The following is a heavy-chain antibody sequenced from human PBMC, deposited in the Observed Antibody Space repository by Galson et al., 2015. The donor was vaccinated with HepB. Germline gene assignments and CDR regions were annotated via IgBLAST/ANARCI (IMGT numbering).Heavy chain of an antibody. CDR2: MNPNSGFT. V-gene: IGHV1-8*01. D-gene: IGHD2-8*01. CDR3: ARGTNYYFDY. CDR1: GYTFTGYE. Sequence: SVTVSCKASGYTFTGYEIHWVRQATGQGLEWMGWMNPNSGFTVFAQNFQGRATMTWNTSENTAYMELSSLSSEDTAVYYCARGTNYYFDYWGQGTLVTVSS. J-gene: IGHJ4*02.